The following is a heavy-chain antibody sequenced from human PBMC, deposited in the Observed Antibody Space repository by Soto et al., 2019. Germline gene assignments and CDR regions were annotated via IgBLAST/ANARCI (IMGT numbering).Heavy chain of an antibody. V-gene: IGHV3-15*01. D-gene: IGHD2-2*01. Sequence: EVQLVESGGGLVKPGGSLRLSCAASGFTFSNAWMSWVRQAPGKGLEWVGRIKSKTDGGTTDYAAPVKGRFTNSRDDSKNTLYLQMNSLKTEDTAVYYCTTAFANYCSSTSCLYYYYGMDVWGQGTTVTVSS. CDR1: GFTFSNAW. CDR2: IKSKTDGGTT. J-gene: IGHJ6*02. CDR3: TTAFANYCSSTSCLYYYYGMDV.